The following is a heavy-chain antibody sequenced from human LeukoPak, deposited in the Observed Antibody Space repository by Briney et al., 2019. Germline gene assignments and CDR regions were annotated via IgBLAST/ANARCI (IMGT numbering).Heavy chain of an antibody. CDR1: GFTFSNYW. CDR3: ARGGSGYSYGKIDS. CDR2: IKKDGSEK. J-gene: IGHJ4*02. D-gene: IGHD5-18*01. Sequence: GGSLRLSCAASGFTFSNYWINWVRLAPGKGLEWVANIKKDGSEKYCGDSWNGRFTISRDNPKNSLYLQMNSLRDEDTAVYYCARGGSGYSYGKIDSWGQGILVTVSS. V-gene: IGHV3-7*01.